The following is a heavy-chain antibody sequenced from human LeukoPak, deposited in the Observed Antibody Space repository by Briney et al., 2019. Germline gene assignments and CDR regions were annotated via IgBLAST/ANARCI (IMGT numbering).Heavy chain of an antibody. J-gene: IGHJ4*02. CDR3: ARVRGYDFWSGYFDY. V-gene: IGHV3-11*01. Sequence: GGSLRLSCAASGFTFSDYYMSWIRQAPGKGLERVSYIISSGSTIYYADSVKGRFTISRDNAKNSLYLQMNSLRAEDTAVYYCARVRGYDFWSGYFDYWGQGTLVTVSS. D-gene: IGHD3-3*01. CDR1: GFTFSDYY. CDR2: IISSGSTI.